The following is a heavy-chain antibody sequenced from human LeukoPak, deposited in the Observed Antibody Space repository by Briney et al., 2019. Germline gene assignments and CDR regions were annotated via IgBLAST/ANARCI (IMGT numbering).Heavy chain of an antibody. D-gene: IGHD6-6*01. Sequence: ASVKVSCKASGYTFTGYYMHWVRQAPGQVLDLIGWINPNSGGINNAQKFQGRVTMTRDTSISTAYMELSRLRSADTALYYCASSSSSAPTDYWGQGTLVTVSS. J-gene: IGHJ4*02. CDR3: ASSSSSAPTDY. CDR2: INPNSGGI. CDR1: GYTFTGYY. V-gene: IGHV1-2*02.